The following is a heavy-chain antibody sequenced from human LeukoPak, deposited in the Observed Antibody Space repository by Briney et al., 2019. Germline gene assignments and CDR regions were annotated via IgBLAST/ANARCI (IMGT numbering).Heavy chain of an antibody. CDR1: GFTFSSYE. V-gene: IGHV3-48*03. Sequence: PGGSLRLSCAASGFTFSSYEMNWVRQAPGKGLEWVSYISSSGNTIYYADCVKGRFTISRDNAKNSLYLQMNSLRAEDTAVYYCARETPLYYDILTGYDAFDIWGQGTMVTVSS. CDR2: ISSSGNTI. D-gene: IGHD3-9*01. J-gene: IGHJ3*02. CDR3: ARETPLYYDILTGYDAFDI.